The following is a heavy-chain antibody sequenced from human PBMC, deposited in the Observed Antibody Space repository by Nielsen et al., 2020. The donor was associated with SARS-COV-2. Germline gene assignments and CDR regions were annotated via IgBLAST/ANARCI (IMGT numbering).Heavy chain of an antibody. D-gene: IGHD3-3*01. Sequence: SETLSLTCTVSGGPISSYYWSWIRQPPGEGLEWIGYVYHSGSARNKYNPSLKSRVTISVDTSKNQFSLKLSSVTAADTAVYYCARHKDSDFWSGYTNGPVDVWGKGTTVTVSS. CDR1: GGPISSYY. CDR3: ARHKDSDFWSGYTNGPVDV. V-gene: IGHV4-59*08. J-gene: IGHJ6*04. CDR2: VYHSGSA.